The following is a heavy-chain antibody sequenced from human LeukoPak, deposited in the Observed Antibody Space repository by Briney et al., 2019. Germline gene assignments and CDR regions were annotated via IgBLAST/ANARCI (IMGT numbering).Heavy chain of an antibody. J-gene: IGHJ4*02. D-gene: IGHD5-24*01. CDR3: VSADGYKIDY. V-gene: IGHV4-39*01. CDR1: GGSISSYY. Sequence: PSETLSLTCTVSGGSISSYYWGWIRQPPGKGLEWIGNIYYGGSTYYNPSLKSRVSISVDTSNNQFSLKVSSVTAADTAVYYCVSADGYKIDYWGQGTLVTVSS. CDR2: IYYGGST.